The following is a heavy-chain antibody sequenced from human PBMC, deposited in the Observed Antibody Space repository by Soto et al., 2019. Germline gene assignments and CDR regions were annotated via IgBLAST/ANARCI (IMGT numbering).Heavy chain of an antibody. CDR2: IFAMFGSP. Sequence: ASVNVSCKASGDTFNIYTFNWVRQAPGQGLEWMGGIFAMFGSPHNAEKFQHRLTITADDSTTTVYMELSDLRSEDTAVYYCATNGSSVVLDSWRQGTLVTVSS. CDR1: GDTFNIYT. J-gene: IGHJ4*02. D-gene: IGHD3-10*01. V-gene: IGHV1-69*13. CDR3: ATNGSSVVLDS.